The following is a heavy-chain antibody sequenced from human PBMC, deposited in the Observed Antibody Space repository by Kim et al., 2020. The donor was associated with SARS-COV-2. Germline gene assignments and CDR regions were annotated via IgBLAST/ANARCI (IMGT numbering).Heavy chain of an antibody. J-gene: IGHJ4*02. CDR3: ARLQAPISGSYPDY. Sequence: SETLSLTCAVYGGSFSGYYWSWIRQPPGKGLEWIGEINHSGSTNYNPSLKSRVTISVDTSKNQFSLKLSSVTAADTAVYYCARLQAPISGSYPDYWGQGTLVTVSS. CDR2: INHSGST. CDR1: GGSFSGYY. V-gene: IGHV4-34*01. D-gene: IGHD1-26*01.